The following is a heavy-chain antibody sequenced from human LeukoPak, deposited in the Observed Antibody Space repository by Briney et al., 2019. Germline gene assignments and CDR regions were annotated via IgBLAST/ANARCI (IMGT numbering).Heavy chain of an antibody. J-gene: IGHJ6*03. V-gene: IGHV3-13*01. CDR1: GFTFRSYD. Sequence: GGSLRLSCAASGFTFRSYDMHWVRQPAGKGLEWVSTIGTAADTYYPDSVKGRFTISRANAENSLYLQMNSLRPGDTAVYYCVRDRRAPYYGFRSGYIDHYYMDVWGKGTTVTVSS. CDR3: VRDRRAPYYGFRSGYIDHYYMDV. D-gene: IGHD3-3*01. CDR2: IGTAADT.